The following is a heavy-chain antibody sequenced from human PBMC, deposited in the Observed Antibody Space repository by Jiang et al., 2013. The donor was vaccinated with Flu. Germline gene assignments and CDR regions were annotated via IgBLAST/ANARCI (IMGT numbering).Heavy chain of an antibody. Sequence: FGTANYAQKFQGRVTITADESTSTAYMELSSLRSEDTAVYYCASPKWGSAAPFDPWGQGTLVTVSS. CDR2: FGTA. J-gene: IGHJ5*02. D-gene: IGHD7-27*01. V-gene: IGHV1-69*01. CDR3: ASPKWGSAAPFDP.